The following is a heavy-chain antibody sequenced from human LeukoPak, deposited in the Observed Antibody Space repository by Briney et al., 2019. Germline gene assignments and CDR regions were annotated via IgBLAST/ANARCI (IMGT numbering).Heavy chain of an antibody. CDR2: IIPIFGTA. D-gene: IGHD2-2*01. V-gene: IGHV1-69*05. J-gene: IGHJ4*02. CDR3: ASGYCSSTSCQPGDY. Sequence: EASVKVSCKASGGTFSSYAISWVRQAPGQGLECMGGIIPIFGTANYAQKFQGRVTITTDESTSTAYMELSSLRSEDTAVYYCASGYCSSTSCQPGDYWGQGTLVTVSS. CDR1: GGTFSSYA.